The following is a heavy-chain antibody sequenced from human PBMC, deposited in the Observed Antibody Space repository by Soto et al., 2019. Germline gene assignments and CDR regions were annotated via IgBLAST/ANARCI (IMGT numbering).Heavy chain of an antibody. V-gene: IGHV4-59*01. CDR2: IYGTGST. CDR1: GSSISSYY. CDR3: VRATVGVTDFQH. Sequence: SETLSLTCTVSGSSISSYYWSWIRQPPGKGLEWIGYIYGTGSTNYNPSLKGRVTMSIDTSKNQLSLKLSSVTRAVAAVDDGVRATVGVTDFQHWGQGTLVTVPS. J-gene: IGHJ1*01. D-gene: IGHD3-10*01.